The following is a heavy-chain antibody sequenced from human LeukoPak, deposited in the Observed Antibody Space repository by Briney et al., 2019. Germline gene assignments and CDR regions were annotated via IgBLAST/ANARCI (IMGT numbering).Heavy chain of an antibody. D-gene: IGHD1-26*01. CDR3: ARSRIVGATTYYHYYMDV. Sequence: SETLSLTCTVPGGSISRSYWSWIRQPPGKGLEWIGYIYYSGSTNYNPSLKSRVTISVDTSKDQFSLKLSSVTAADTAVYYCARSRIVGATTYYHYYMDVWGKGTTVTISS. V-gene: IGHV4-59*01. J-gene: IGHJ6*03. CDR1: GGSISRSY. CDR2: IYYSGST.